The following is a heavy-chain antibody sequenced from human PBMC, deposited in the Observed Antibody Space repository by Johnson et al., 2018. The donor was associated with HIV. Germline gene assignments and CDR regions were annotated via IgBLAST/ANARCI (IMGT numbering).Heavy chain of an antibody. CDR3: ARDFGLGDLSYETVDAFDF. J-gene: IGHJ3*01. D-gene: IGHD3-16*02. CDR1: GFTLSNYG. CDR2: IWHDGSHK. Sequence: QVQLVESGGGVVQPGRSLRLSCAASGFTLSNYGIHWVRQAPGKGLEWVAVIWHDGSHKYYADSVKGRFTISRDNSKHTLYLQMNSLRAEDTAVYYCARDFGLGDLSYETVDAFDFWGPGTLVTVSS. V-gene: IGHV3-30*19.